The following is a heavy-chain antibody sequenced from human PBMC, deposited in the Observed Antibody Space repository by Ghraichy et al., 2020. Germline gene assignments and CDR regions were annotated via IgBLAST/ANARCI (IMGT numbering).Heavy chain of an antibody. Sequence: ASVKVSCKASGYTFTSYAMNWVRQAPGLGLEWMGWINTNTGNPTYAQGFTGRFVFSLDTSVSTAYLQISSLKAEDTAVYYCARYSAHSSSWYNYFDYWGQGTLVTVSS. CDR1: GYTFTSYA. J-gene: IGHJ4*02. V-gene: IGHV7-4-1*02. D-gene: IGHD6-13*01. CDR3: ARYSAHSSSWYNYFDY. CDR2: INTNTGNP.